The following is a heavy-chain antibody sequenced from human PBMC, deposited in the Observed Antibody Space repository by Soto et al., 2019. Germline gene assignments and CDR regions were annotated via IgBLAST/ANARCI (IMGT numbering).Heavy chain of an antibody. CDR2: ISAHNGNT. V-gene: IGHV1-18*01. Sequence: QVHLVQSGAEVKKPGASVKVSCKGSGYGFTTYGITWVQQAPGQGLEWMAWISAHNGNTNYAQKLQGRVTVTRDTSTSPAYMELRSLRSDDTAVYYCARGRYGDYWGQGALVTVSS. CDR1: GYGFTTYG. CDR3: ARGRYGDY. D-gene: IGHD1-1*01. J-gene: IGHJ4*02.